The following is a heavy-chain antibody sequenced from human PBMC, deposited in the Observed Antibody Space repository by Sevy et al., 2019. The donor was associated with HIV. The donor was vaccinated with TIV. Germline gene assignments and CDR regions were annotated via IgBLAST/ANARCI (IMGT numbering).Heavy chain of an antibody. Sequence: GGSLRLSCAASGFTFNTYSLIWVRQTPGKGLEWLSFIGTAAGVTYYADSVKGRFTISRDNAKNSLYPQMNSLRDEDTAMYYCARCPGHYSIDYWGQGTLVTVSS. CDR2: IGTAAGVT. CDR1: GFTFNTYS. D-gene: IGHD2-21*01. V-gene: IGHV3-48*02. CDR3: ARCPGHYSIDY. J-gene: IGHJ4*02.